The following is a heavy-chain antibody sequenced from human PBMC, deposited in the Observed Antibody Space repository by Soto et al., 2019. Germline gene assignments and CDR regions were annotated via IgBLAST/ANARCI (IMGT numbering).Heavy chain of an antibody. CDR1: GYTFTSYA. J-gene: IGHJ3*02. Sequence: ASVKVSCKASGYTFTSYAMDWVRQAPGQRLEWMGWINAGNGNTKYSQKFQGRVTITRDTSASTAYMELSSLRSEDTAVYYCARKWLYRALDAFDIWGQGTMVTVSS. CDR2: INAGNGNT. V-gene: IGHV1-3*01. CDR3: ARKWLYRALDAFDI. D-gene: IGHD1-26*01.